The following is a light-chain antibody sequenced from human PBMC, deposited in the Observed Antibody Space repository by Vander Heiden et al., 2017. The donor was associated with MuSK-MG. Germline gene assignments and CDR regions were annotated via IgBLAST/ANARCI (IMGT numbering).Light chain of an antibody. CDR2: TTS. V-gene: IGKV1D-16*01. CDR3: QQYKSYPLT. Sequence: DIRMTQSPSSVSASVGDRVTITCRASQDISSWLAWYRQRPDRAPELLISTTSSLESGVPSRFRGRGSGTDFTLTITGLQPEDFATYYCQQYKSYPLTFGGGTRVEI. J-gene: IGKJ4*01. CDR1: QDISSW.